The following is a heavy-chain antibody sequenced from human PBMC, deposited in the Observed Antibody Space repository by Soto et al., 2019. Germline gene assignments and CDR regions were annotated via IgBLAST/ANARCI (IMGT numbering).Heavy chain of an antibody. CDR1: GGSISSYY. V-gene: IGHV4-59*08. J-gene: IGHJ3*02. CDR3: ARHSQVAATAFDI. D-gene: IGHD2-15*01. CDR2: IYYSGST. Sequence: SETLSLTCTFSGGSISSYYWSWIRQPPGKGLEWIGYIYYSGSTNYNPSLKSRVAISVDTSKNQFSLKLSSVTAADTAVYYCARHSQVAATAFDIWGQGTMVTVSS.